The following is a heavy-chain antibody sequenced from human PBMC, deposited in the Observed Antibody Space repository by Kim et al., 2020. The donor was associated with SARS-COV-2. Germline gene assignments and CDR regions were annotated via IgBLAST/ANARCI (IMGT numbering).Heavy chain of an antibody. V-gene: IGHV3-48*02. J-gene: IGHJ6*02. Sequence: GGSLRLSCTASGFTFSSYSMNWVRQAPGKGLEWVSYISSGSSYKHHVDSVEGRFTISRDNAKNALYLQMNSLRDEDTAVYYCARDRHKRTYCSSTSCYTDYYYRMDVWGQGTTVTVSS. D-gene: IGHD2-2*02. CDR1: GFTFSSYS. CDR2: ISSGSSYK. CDR3: ARDRHKRTYCSSTSCYTDYYYRMDV.